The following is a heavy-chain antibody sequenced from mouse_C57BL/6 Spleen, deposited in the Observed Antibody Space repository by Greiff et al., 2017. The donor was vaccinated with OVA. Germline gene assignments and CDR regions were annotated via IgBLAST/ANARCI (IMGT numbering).Heavy chain of an antibody. V-gene: IGHV1-19*01. CDR1: GYTFTDYY. D-gene: IGHD1-1*01. J-gene: IGHJ2*01. Sequence: VQLQQSGPVLVKPGASVKMSCKASGYTFTDYYMNWVKQSHGKSLEWIGVINPYNGGTSYNQKFKGKATLTVDKSSSTAYMGLDSLTSEDSAVYYCARSGFYYYGSSRYYFDYWGQGTTLTVSS. CDR3: ARSGFYYYGSSRYYFDY. CDR2: INPYNGGT.